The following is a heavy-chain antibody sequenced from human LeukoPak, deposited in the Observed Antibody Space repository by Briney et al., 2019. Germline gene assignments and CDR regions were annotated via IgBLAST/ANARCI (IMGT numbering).Heavy chain of an antibody. Sequence: GGSVRLSCAASGFTFSSYAMSWVRQAPGKGLEWVSAISGPAGSWDYADSVKGRFTISRDNSKNTLFLQMNSLRAEDTAIYYCAKKVGLVSAPLYYFDVWGQGTLVTISS. J-gene: IGHJ4*02. CDR1: GFTFSSYA. CDR2: ISGPAGSW. CDR3: AKKVGLVSAPLYYFDV. D-gene: IGHD5/OR15-5a*01. V-gene: IGHV3-23*01.